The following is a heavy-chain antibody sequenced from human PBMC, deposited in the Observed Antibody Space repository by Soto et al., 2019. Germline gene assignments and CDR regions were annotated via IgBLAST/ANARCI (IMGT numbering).Heavy chain of an antibody. Sequence: PGGSLRLSCFASGFTFSDFGLNWVRQAPGKGLEWVSSISSSDKYIYYADSVKGRFTISRDNAKNSLSLQMNSLRADDTAVYYCARVFCRGDCYSPLDYWGQGTLVTVSS. J-gene: IGHJ4*02. CDR2: ISSSDKYI. D-gene: IGHD2-21*02. CDR3: ARVFCRGDCYSPLDY. V-gene: IGHV3-21*01. CDR1: GFTFSDFG.